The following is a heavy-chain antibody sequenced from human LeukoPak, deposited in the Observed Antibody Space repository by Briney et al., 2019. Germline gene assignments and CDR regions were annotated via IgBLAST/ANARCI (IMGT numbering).Heavy chain of an antibody. Sequence: ASVKVSCKASGDTFTSYGISWVRQAPGQGLEWMGWISAYSGNTNYAQKLQGRVTMTTDTSTSTAYMELRSLRSDDTAVYYCARDSPSYCSGGSCYSDSADYWGQGTLVTVSS. D-gene: IGHD2-15*01. CDR3: ARDSPSYCSGGSCYSDSADY. CDR1: GDTFTSYG. J-gene: IGHJ4*02. V-gene: IGHV1-18*01. CDR2: ISAYSGNT.